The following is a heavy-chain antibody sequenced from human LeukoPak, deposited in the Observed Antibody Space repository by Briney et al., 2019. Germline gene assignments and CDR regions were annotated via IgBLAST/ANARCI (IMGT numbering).Heavy chain of an antibody. CDR1: GYTFTTYR. Sequence: ASVKVSCKASGYTFTTYRIHWVRQAPGQGLEWMGMIFPTDGSTSYAQKFQGRVTMTTDASTSAVYMELSRLRFDDTAVYYCARGSSVSRYFDWLFPNWGQGTQVTVSS. J-gene: IGHJ4*02. CDR3: ARGSSVSRYFDWLFPN. D-gene: IGHD3-9*01. V-gene: IGHV1-46*01. CDR2: IFPTDGST.